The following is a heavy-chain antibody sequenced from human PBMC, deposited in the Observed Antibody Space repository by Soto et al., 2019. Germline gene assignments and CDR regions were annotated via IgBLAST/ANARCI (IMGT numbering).Heavy chain of an antibody. D-gene: IGHD3-22*01. CDR2: LYYGRSA. Sequence: QVQLQESGPGLVKPSETLSLTCAVSGDSISSYYCMCIRQPPGKGLESIGYLYYGRSANYNPSLKRRVTVSVDTSTNQCSLTLSSMTAADTAVYYCALRSMAVVPQYWGQGTLITVYS. CDR1: GDSISSYY. CDR3: ALRSMAVVPQY. V-gene: IGHV4-59*01. J-gene: IGHJ4*02.